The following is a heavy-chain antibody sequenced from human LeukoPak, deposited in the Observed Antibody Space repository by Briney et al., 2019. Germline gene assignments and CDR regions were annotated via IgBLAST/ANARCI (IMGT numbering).Heavy chain of an antibody. D-gene: IGHD2-15*01. J-gene: IGHJ4*02. CDR1: GFTFSSYA. CDR2: FSGSGANT. CDR3: AKGRALEVVAAFNY. V-gene: IGHV3-23*01. Sequence: GGSLRLSCAASGFTFSSYAMGWVRQAPGKGLEWVSAFSGSGANTYYADSVKGRFTISRDNSMNTLYLQMNSLRADDTAVYYCAKGRALEVVAAFNYWGQGAVVTVSS.